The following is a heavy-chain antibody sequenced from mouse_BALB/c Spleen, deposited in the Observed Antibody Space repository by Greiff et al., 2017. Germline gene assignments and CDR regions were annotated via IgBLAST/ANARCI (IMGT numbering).Heavy chain of an antibody. V-gene: IGHV2-4-1*01. Sequence: VKLQESGPGLVQPSQSLSITCTVSGFSLTSYGVHWVRQSPGKGLEWLGVIWSGGSTDYNAAFISRLSISKDNSTSQVFFKMNSLQADDTAIYYCARKFYYGNYGPMDYWGQGTSVTVSS. CDR3: ARKFYYGNYGPMDY. J-gene: IGHJ4*01. CDR2: IWSGGST. CDR1: GFSLTSYG. D-gene: IGHD2-1*01.